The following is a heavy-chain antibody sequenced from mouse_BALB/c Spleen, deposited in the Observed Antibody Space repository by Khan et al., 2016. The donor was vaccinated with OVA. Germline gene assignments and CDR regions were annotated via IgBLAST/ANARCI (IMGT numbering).Heavy chain of an antibody. CDR3: ARKNYYGYAVDY. D-gene: IGHD1-1*01. J-gene: IGHJ4*01. CDR1: GYSITTNYA. Sequence: EVQLQESGPGLVKPSQSLSLTCTVTGYSITTNYAWDWIRQFPGNKLEWMGYISYSGSTSYNPSLKSRISITRDTSKNQFFLQLHSVTTEDTATYYWARKNYYGYAVDYWGQGTSVTVSS. CDR2: ISYSGST. V-gene: IGHV3-2*02.